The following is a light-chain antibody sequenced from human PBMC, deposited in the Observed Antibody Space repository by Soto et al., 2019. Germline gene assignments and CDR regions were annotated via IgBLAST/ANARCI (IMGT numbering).Light chain of an antibody. Sequence: DIQMTQSPSSLSASVGDRVTITCQASQDISNYLNWYQQKPGKAPKLLIYDASNLETGVPPRFSGSGSGTDFTFTISSLQPEDIATYYCQQYDNFPFTFGPGTKVDI. CDR2: DAS. CDR3: QQYDNFPFT. CDR1: QDISNY. V-gene: IGKV1-33*01. J-gene: IGKJ3*01.